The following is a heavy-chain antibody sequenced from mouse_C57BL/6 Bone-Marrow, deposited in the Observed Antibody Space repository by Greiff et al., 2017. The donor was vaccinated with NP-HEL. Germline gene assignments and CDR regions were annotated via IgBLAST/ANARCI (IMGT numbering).Heavy chain of an antibody. CDR1: GYTFTSYW. V-gene: IGHV1-64*01. CDR3: ARSGFRYYSSSPWFAY. Sequence: VQLQQPGAELVKPGASVKLSCKASGYTFTSYWMHWVKQRPGQGLEWIGMIHPNSGSTNYNEKFKSKATLTVDKSSSTAYMQLSSLTSEDSAVYYCARSGFRYYSSSPWFAYWGQGTLVTVSA. CDR2: IHPNSGST. D-gene: IGHD1-1*01. J-gene: IGHJ3*01.